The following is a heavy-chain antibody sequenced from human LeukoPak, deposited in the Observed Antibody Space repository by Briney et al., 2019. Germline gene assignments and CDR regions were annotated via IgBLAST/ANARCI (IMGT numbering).Heavy chain of an antibody. D-gene: IGHD5-12*01. J-gene: IGHJ6*03. V-gene: IGHV5-51*01. CDR3: ATSTSGYPYYYYYYYMDV. CDR1: GYSFTSYW. Sequence: GESLKISCKGSGYSFTSYWISWVRQMPGKGLEWMGIIYPGDSDTRYSPSFQGQVTISADKSISTAYLQWSSLKASDTAMYYCATSTSGYPYYYYYYYMDVWGKGTTVTVSS. CDR2: IYPGDSDT.